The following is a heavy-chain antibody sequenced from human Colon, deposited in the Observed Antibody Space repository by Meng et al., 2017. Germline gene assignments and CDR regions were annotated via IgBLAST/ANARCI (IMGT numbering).Heavy chain of an antibody. CDR3: ASLAEYSGYDLFDY. D-gene: IGHD5-12*01. CDR2: IKQDGSEK. Sequence: GESLKISCAASGFTFSSYWMSWVRQAPGKGLEWVANIKQDGSEKYYVDSVKGRFTISRDNATNSLYLQMNSLRAEDTAVYYCASLAEYSGYDLFDYWGQGTLVTVSS. CDR1: GFTFSSYW. J-gene: IGHJ4*02. V-gene: IGHV3-7*01.